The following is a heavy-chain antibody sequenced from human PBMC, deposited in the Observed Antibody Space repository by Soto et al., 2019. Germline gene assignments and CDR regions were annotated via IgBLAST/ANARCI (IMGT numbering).Heavy chain of an antibody. CDR1: GFIFENFG. CDR2: ISGSGFKK. D-gene: IGHD1-26*01. J-gene: IGHJ5*02. Sequence: GGSLRLSCAASGFIFENFGMSWVRQAPGKGLEWISSISGSGFKKYYADPVKGRFTISRDNSKSTVYLELNNLSAEDTAVYHCAKNQGVELVPLATVDWFDPWGQGSVVTVS. V-gene: IGHV3-23*01. CDR3: AKNQGVELVPLATVDWFDP.